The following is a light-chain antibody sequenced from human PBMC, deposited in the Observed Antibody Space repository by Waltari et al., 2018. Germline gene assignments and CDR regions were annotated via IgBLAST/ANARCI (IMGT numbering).Light chain of an antibody. CDR3: GTWDSRMSVAV. CDR1: SPNIGNNY. V-gene: IGLV1-51*01. CDR2: END. J-gene: IGLJ2*01. Sequence: QSVLTQPPSVSAASGPKATISCSGSSPNIGNNYLSWSQHVPRTAPKLLIYENDKRPAGMPGRFSGSKSGTSATLDIHGLQTGDEADYYCGTWDSRMSVAVLGGGTKVTVL.